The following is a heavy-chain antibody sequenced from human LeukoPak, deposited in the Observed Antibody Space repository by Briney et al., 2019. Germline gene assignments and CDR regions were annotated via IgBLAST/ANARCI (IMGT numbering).Heavy chain of an antibody. CDR3: ARDEGYSSDY. J-gene: IGHJ4*02. D-gene: IGHD5-18*01. CDR2: IIPILGIA. Sequence: SVKVSCKASGYTFNTYGISWVRQAPGQGLEWMGRIIPILGIANYAQKFQGRVTITADKSTSTAYMELSSLRSEDTAVYYCARDEGYSSDYWGQGTLVTVSS. CDR1: GYTFNTYG. V-gene: IGHV1-69*04.